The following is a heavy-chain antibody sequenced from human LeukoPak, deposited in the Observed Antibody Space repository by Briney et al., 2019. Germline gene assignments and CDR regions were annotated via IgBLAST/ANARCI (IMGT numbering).Heavy chain of an antibody. Sequence: PGGSLRLSCAASAFTFITYWMHWVRQVPGRGLKWVSRINGDESSTNYADSVKGRFTISRDNAKDTLYLHMNSLTAEDTAVYYCARGAKWAYYFDYWGQGTLVTVSS. CDR2: INGDESST. V-gene: IGHV3-74*01. D-gene: IGHD1-26*01. CDR1: AFTFITYW. J-gene: IGHJ4*02. CDR3: ARGAKWAYYFDY.